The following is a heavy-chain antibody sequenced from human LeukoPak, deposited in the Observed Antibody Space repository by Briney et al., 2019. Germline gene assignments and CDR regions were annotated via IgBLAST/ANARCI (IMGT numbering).Heavy chain of an antibody. CDR2: ISSGSGTK. Sequence: GGSLRLSCAASGFTFSTYGMNWVRQAPGRGLEWVSYISSGSGTKYYADSVKGRFTISRDNAKSSLYLQMNSLRDEDTAVYYCASPGSGTYSYWGQGTLVTVSS. CDR1: GFTFSTYG. V-gene: IGHV3-48*02. J-gene: IGHJ4*02. D-gene: IGHD3-10*01. CDR3: ASPGSGTYSY.